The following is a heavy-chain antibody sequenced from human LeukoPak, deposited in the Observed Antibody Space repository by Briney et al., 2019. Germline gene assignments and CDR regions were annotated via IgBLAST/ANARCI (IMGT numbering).Heavy chain of an antibody. CDR3: ARRASSSFDY. D-gene: IGHD6-13*01. CDR2: MYPGDSET. CDR1: GYSFTSYW. J-gene: IGHJ4*02. V-gene: IGHV5-51*01. Sequence: LGESLRISCKGSGYSFTSYWISWVRQMPGKGLEWMGIMYPGDSETRYSPSFQGQVTISADKSINTAYLQWSSLKASDTAMYYCARRASSSFDYWGQGTLVIVSS.